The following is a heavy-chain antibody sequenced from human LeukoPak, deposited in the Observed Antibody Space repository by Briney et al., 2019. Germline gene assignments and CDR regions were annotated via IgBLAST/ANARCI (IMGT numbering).Heavy chain of an antibody. Sequence: PSETLSLTCAVYGGSFSGYYWSWLRQPPGKGLEWIGEINHSGSTNYNPSLKNRVTISVDTSKNQFSLKLSSVTAADTAVYYCARGVRIAARPNWFDPWGQGTLVTVSS. J-gene: IGHJ5*02. V-gene: IGHV4-34*01. CDR3: ARGVRIAARPNWFDP. CDR2: INHSGST. D-gene: IGHD6-6*01. CDR1: GGSFSGYY.